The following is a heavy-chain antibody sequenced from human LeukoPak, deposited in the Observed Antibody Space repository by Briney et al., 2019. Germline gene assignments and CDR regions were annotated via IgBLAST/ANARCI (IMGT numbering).Heavy chain of an antibody. Sequence: SETLSLTCTVSGGSISSYYWSWIRQPPGKGLEWIGSMYYSGSTNYKPSLKSRVTIFVDTSKNQFSLKLNSVTAADTAVYYCARSYCSSTNCYAVGAFDIWGQGTTVTVSS. D-gene: IGHD2-2*01. CDR3: ARSYCSSTNCYAVGAFDI. V-gene: IGHV4-59*12. CDR1: GGSISSYY. CDR2: MYYSGST. J-gene: IGHJ3*02.